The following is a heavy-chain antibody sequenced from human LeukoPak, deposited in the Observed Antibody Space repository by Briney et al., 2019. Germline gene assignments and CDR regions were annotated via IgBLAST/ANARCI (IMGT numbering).Heavy chain of an antibody. CDR3: ARSLYRSLWFGDRIISGLGY. J-gene: IGHJ4*02. Sequence: GGSLRLSCAASGFTLSSYAMHWVREAPGKGLEWGAVISYDGSNKYYADSLKVRLTISRDNSKKTLYLQMHSLRPEDTAVYYCARSLYRSLWFGDRIISGLGYWGQGTLVTVSS. CDR1: GFTLSSYA. CDR2: ISYDGSNK. V-gene: IGHV3-30-3*01. D-gene: IGHD3-10*01.